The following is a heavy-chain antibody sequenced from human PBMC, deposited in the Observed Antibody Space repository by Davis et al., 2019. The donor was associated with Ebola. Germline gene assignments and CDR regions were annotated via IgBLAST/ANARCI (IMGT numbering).Heavy chain of an antibody. Sequence: GGSLRLSCAASGFTFSSYAMSWVRQAPGKGLEWVSAISGSGGSTYYADSVKGRFTISRDNSKNTLYLQMNSLRAEDTAVYYCAKSTDVVRGYYYNYWGQGTLVTGSS. V-gene: IGHV3-23*01. J-gene: IGHJ4*02. CDR1: GFTFSSYA. D-gene: IGHD3-22*01. CDR3: AKSTDVVRGYYYNY. CDR2: ISGSGGST.